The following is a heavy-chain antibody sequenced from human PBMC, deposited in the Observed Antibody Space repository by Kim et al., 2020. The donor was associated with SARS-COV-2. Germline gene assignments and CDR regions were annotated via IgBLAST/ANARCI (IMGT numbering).Heavy chain of an antibody. V-gene: IGHV3-9*01. Sequence: GGSLRLSCAASGFTFDDYAMHWVRQAPGKGLEWVSGISWNSGSIGYADSVKGRFTISRDNAKNSLYLQMNSLRAEDTALYYCAKDMIQRGDYYGMDVWGQGTTVTVSS. CDR1: GFTFDDYA. D-gene: IGHD2-15*01. CDR3: AKDMIQRGDYYGMDV. J-gene: IGHJ6*02. CDR2: ISWNSGSI.